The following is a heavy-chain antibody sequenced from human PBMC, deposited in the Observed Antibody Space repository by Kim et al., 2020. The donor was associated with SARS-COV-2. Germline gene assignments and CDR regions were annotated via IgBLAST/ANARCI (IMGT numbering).Heavy chain of an antibody. V-gene: IGHV4-38-2*02. D-gene: IGHD6-13*01. Sequence: SETLSLTCTVSGSSIGSGYYWGWIRQPPGRGLEWIGSISHSGHSYYNPSLQSRVTISVDTPKKQFSLKLKSVTAADTAVYYCARKVVSGWYNFDMWGQG. CDR2: ISHSGHS. CDR3: ARKVVSGWYNFDM. CDR1: GSSIGSGYY. J-gene: IGHJ3*02.